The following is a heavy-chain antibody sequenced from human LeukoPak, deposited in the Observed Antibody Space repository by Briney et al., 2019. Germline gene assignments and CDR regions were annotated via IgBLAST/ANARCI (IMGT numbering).Heavy chain of an antibody. V-gene: IGHV3-23*01. Sequence: GGSLRLSCAASGLTFHSYAMSWVRQAPGKGLEWVAGITADGVTTHYADTVKGRLTISRDNSKNTLYLQMNSLRADDTALYYCATSVAVAVNYWGQGTLVTVSS. CDR3: ATSVAVAVNY. D-gene: IGHD6-19*01. CDR2: ITADGVTT. J-gene: IGHJ4*02. CDR1: GLTFHSYA.